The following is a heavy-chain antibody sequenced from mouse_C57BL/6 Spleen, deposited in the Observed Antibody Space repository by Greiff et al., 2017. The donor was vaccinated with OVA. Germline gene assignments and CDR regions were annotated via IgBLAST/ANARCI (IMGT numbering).Heavy chain of an antibody. J-gene: IGHJ2*01. V-gene: IGHV1-55*01. D-gene: IGHD1-1*01. CDR3: ARSPYYYGSSYFDY. Sequence: QVQLQQSGAELVKPGASVKMSCKASGYTFTSYWITWVKQRPGQGLEWIGDIYPGSGSTNYNEKFKSKATLTVDTSSSTAYMQLSSLTSEDSAVYYCARSPYYYGSSYFDYWGQGTTLTVSS. CDR1: GYTFTSYW. CDR2: IYPGSGST.